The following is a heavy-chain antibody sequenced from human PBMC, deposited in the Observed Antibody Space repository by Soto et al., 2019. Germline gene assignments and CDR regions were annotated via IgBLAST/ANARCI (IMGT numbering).Heavy chain of an antibody. J-gene: IGHJ4*02. Sequence: QVQLQQWGAGLLKPSETLSLTCAVYGGSFSGYYWSWIRQPPGKGLEWIGEINHSGSTNYNPSLRSRVTISEDTSKNQFSLKLSSVTAADTAVYYCARRGDGSGSKYFDYWGQGTLVTVSS. CDR2: INHSGST. CDR3: ARRGDGSGSKYFDY. D-gene: IGHD3-10*01. V-gene: IGHV4-34*01. CDR1: GGSFSGYY.